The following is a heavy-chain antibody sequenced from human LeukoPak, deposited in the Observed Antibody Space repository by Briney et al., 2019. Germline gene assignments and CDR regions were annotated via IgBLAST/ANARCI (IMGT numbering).Heavy chain of an antibody. D-gene: IGHD4-11*01. CDR3: VKDHEYSYDY. CDR2: ISINGDNT. Sequence: PGGSLRLSCSASGFIFTKYAMHWVRQAPGKGLEFVSTISINGDNTYYADSVKGRFTIFRDNSKNTLYLQMRSLRVEDTAVYYCVKDHEYSYDYWGRGTLVTVSS. V-gene: IGHV3-64D*06. J-gene: IGHJ4*02. CDR1: GFIFTKYA.